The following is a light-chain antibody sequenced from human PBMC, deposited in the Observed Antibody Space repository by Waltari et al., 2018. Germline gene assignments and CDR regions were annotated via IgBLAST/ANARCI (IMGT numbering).Light chain of an antibody. V-gene: IGKV1-39*01. Sequence: CRASQDISNNLNWYQQKPGKAPDLLIFAVFTLQSGVPSRFSGSGSGTEFTLTISSLQPEDSVTYYCQQSYTMPMYTFGQGTKLEIK. CDR1: QDISNN. CDR3: QQSYTMPMYT. CDR2: AVF. J-gene: IGKJ2*01.